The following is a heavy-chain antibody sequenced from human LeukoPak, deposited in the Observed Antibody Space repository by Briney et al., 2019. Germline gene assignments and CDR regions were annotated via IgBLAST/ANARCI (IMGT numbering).Heavy chain of an antibody. Sequence: ASVKVSCKASGYTFTSYDISWVRQAPGQGLEWMGWISAYNGNTNYAQKLQGRVTMTTDTSTSTAYMELRSLRSDDTAVYYCARNGPVFGVVSRSNWFDPWGQGTLVTVSS. J-gene: IGHJ5*02. CDR1: GYTFTSYD. D-gene: IGHD3-3*01. V-gene: IGHV1-18*01. CDR2: ISAYNGNT. CDR3: ARNGPVFGVVSRSNWFDP.